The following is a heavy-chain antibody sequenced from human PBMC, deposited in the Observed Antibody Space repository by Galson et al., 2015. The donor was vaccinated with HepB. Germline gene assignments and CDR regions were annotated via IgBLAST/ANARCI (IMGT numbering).Heavy chain of an antibody. Sequence: SLRLSCAASGFTFGAYSLNWVRQAPGKGLEWVSYISGSSTIIYYVDSVKGRFTISRDNAKNSLFLQMDSLRAEDTAIYYCARMQCSRTSCHDGRGLFFDSWGQGTLVTVSS. V-gene: IGHV3-48*01. CDR2: ISGSSTII. CDR1: GFTFGAYS. D-gene: IGHD2-2*01. J-gene: IGHJ4*02. CDR3: ARMQCSRTSCHDGRGLFFDS.